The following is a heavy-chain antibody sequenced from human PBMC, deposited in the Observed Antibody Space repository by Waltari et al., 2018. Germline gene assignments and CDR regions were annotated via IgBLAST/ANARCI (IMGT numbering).Heavy chain of an antibody. J-gene: IGHJ4*02. CDR2: IYYSGST. V-gene: IGHV4-31*03. CDR1: GGSISSGGYY. Sequence: QVQLQESGPGLVKPSQTLSLTCTVSGGSISSGGYYWTWIRQHPGKGLEWIGYIYYSGSTYYNPSLKSRVTISVDTSKNQFSLKLSSVTAADTAVYYCARTRYGDQTGNEQFDYGARERWSPSPQ. CDR3: ARTRYGDQTGNEQFDY. D-gene: IGHD4-17*01.